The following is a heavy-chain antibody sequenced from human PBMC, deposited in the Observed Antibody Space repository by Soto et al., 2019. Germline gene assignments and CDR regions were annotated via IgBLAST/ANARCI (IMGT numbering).Heavy chain of an antibody. D-gene: IGHD2-8*02. J-gene: IGHJ4*02. V-gene: IGHV2-70*01. Sequence: SGPTLVNPTQTLTLTCTFSGFSLSTSGMCVSWIRRPPGKALEWLALIDWDDDKYYSTSLKTRLTISKDTSKNQVVLTMTNMDPVDTATYYCARMEDAGAHFDYWGQGTLVTVSS. CDR3: ARMEDAGAHFDY. CDR2: IDWDDDK. CDR1: GFSLSTSGMC.